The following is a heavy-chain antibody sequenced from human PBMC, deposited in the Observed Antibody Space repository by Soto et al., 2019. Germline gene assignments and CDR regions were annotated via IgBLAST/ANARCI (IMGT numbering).Heavy chain of an antibody. J-gene: IGHJ4*02. CDR1: GFTFSSYG. CDR2: ISYDGSNK. Sequence: QVQLVESGGGVVQPGRSLRLSCAASGFTFSSYGMHWVRQAPGKGLEWVAVISYDGSNKYYADSVKGRFTISRDNSKNALYLQMNSLRAEDTAVYYCAKDYYYSSGTGDYWGQGTLVTVSS. V-gene: IGHV3-30*18. CDR3: AKDYYYSSGTGDY. D-gene: IGHD3-22*01.